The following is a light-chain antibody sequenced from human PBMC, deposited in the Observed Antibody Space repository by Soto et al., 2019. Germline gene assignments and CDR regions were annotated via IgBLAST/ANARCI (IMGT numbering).Light chain of an antibody. V-gene: IGKV3-15*01. CDR3: QQYHNWPPVT. J-gene: IGKJ1*01. CDR2: GAS. Sequence: EIVMTQSPATLSVSPGERATLSCRASQSVSSSLAWYQQKPGKTPRLLIYGASTRATGIPARFSGSGSGTEVSLTISSLLSGDFAVYYCQQYHNWPPVTFGQGTKVEIK. CDR1: QSVSSS.